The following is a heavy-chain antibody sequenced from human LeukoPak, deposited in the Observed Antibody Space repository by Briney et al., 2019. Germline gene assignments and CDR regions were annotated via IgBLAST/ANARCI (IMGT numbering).Heavy chain of an antibody. Sequence: GGSLRLSCTVSGFTVSSNSMSWVRQAPGKGLECVSFIYSDNTHYSDSVKGRFTISRDNSKNTLYLQMNSLRAEDTAVYYCAKNGDRGAFCSGGTCYPYYYYYMDVWGKGTTVTISS. CDR3: AKNGDRGAFCSGGTCYPYYYYYMDV. J-gene: IGHJ6*03. CDR1: GFTVSSNS. CDR2: IYSDNT. D-gene: IGHD2-15*01. V-gene: IGHV3-53*01.